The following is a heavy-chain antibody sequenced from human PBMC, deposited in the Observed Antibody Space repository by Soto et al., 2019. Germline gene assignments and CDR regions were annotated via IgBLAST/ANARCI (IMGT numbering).Heavy chain of an antibody. V-gene: IGHV1-18*01. CDR2: ISGFNGQT. D-gene: IGHD3-10*01. Sequence: KVSCKASGNTFASHGFSWVRQAPGQGLEWMGWISGFNGQTNYALKFQGRVTLTTDTSTSTAYMELRSLRSDDTAVYFCARVDPRGVAVVRDYWGQGTLVTVSS. CDR1: GNTFASHG. CDR3: ARVDPRGVAVVRDY. J-gene: IGHJ4*02.